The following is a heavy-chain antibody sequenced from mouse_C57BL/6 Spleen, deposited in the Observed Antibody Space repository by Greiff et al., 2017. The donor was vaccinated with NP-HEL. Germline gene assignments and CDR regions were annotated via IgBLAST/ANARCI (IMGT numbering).Heavy chain of an antibody. CDR1: GFTFSSYG. Sequence: VQLKESGGDLVKPGGSLKLSCAASGFTFSSYGMSWVRQTPDKRLEWVATISSGGSYTYYPDSVKGRFTISRDNAKNTLYLQMSSLKSEDTAMYYCARRGYGSSSDWYFDVWGTGTTVTVSS. CDR2: ISSGGSYT. J-gene: IGHJ1*03. V-gene: IGHV5-6*01. D-gene: IGHD1-1*01. CDR3: ARRGYGSSSDWYFDV.